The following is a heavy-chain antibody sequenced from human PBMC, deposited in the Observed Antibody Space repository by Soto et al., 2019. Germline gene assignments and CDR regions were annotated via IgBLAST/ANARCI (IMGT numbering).Heavy chain of an antibody. V-gene: IGHV3-23*01. J-gene: IGHJ4*02. CDR3: AKDGYGDYYTGYYFDY. Sequence: GGSLRLSCAASGFTFSSYAMSWVRQAPGKGLEWVSAISGSGGSTYYADSVKGRFTISRDNSKNTLYLQMNSLRAEDTAVYYCAKDGYGDYYTGYYFDYWGQGTLVTVSS. D-gene: IGHD4-17*01. CDR2: ISGSGGST. CDR1: GFTFSSYA.